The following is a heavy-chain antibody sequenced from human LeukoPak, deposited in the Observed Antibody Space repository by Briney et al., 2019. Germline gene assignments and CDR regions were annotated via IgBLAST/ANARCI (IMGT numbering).Heavy chain of an antibody. CDR2: IYYSGSI. CDR1: GGSISSGDYY. V-gene: IGHV4-30-4*08. J-gene: IGHJ4*02. CDR3: ASTINCGGDCYLDY. D-gene: IGHD2-21*01. Sequence: TSQTLSLTCTVSGGSISSGDYYWSWIRQPPGKGLEWIGYIYYSGSIYYNPSLKSRVTISVDTSKNQFSLKLSSVTAADTAVYYCASTINCGGDCYLDYWGQGTLVTVSS.